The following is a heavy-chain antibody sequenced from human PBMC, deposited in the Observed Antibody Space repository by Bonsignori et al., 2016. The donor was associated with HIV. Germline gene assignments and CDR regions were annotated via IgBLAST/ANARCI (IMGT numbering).Heavy chain of an antibody. CDR3: ARAIGPSVTYCSGDCYSNVFDY. Sequence: PGKGLEWIGYIYYSGITNYNPSLKSRVTISVDTSKNQFSLKLNSVTTADTAVYFCARAIGPSVTYCSGDCYSNVFDYWGQGTLVTVSS. V-gene: IGHV4-59*13. CDR2: IYYSGIT. J-gene: IGHJ4*02. D-gene: IGHD2-21*01.